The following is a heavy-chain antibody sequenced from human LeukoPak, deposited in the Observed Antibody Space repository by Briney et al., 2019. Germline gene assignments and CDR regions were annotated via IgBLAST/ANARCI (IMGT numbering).Heavy chain of an antibody. Sequence: GGSLRLSCAASGFPFSDYAMNWVRQAPGQGLEWVSSISYSGTSTYYAGSVKGRFTISRDNSKNTLYLQMNSLRAEDTAVYYCARDHVDTAMLISRVAVYYGMDVWGQGTTVTVSS. J-gene: IGHJ6*02. D-gene: IGHD5-18*01. CDR3: ARDHVDTAMLISRVAVYYGMDV. CDR1: GFPFSDYA. V-gene: IGHV3-23*01. CDR2: ISYSGTST.